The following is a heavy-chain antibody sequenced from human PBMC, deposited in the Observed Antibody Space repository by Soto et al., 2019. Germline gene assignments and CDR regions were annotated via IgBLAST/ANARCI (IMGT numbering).Heavy chain of an antibody. D-gene: IGHD5-18*01. J-gene: IGHJ5*02. V-gene: IGHV4-30-4*01. CDR1: GGSISSFYYY. Sequence: SETLSLTCTVSGGSISSFYYYWSWIRQPPGKGLEWIGYIYYSGSTYYNPSLKSRVTISVDTSKNQFSLKLSSVTAADTAVYYCARQDTAMVTWLDPWGQGTLVTVSS. CDR3: ARQDTAMVTWLDP. CDR2: IYYSGST.